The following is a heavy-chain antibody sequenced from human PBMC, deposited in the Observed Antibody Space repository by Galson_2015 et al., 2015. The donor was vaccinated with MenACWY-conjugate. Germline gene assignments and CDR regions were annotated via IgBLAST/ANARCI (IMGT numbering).Heavy chain of an antibody. CDR3: ARGHYGMHA. CDR1: GFTFRNYW. CDR2: IKKDGSEK. V-gene: IGHV3-7*03. J-gene: IGHJ6*02. Sequence: SLRLSCAASGFTFRNYWMTWVRQAPGKGLEWVASIKKDGSEKYYVDSVKGRFTISRDNAKNSLYLEMNSLRVEDTALYSCARGHYGMHAGGQGTTVAAFS.